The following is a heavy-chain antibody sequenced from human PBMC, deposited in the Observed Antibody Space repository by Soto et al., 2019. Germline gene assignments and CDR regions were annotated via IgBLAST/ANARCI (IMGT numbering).Heavy chain of an antibody. CDR1: GGSVSNSSHY. CDR2: VYYTGST. D-gene: IGHD3-3*01. Sequence: PSETLSLTCTVSGGSVSNSSHYWTWIRQPPGKGLEWIGYVYYTGSTNHNPSLHSRVTRSVDTSKNQFSLTLSSVTAADTAVYYCARGDGFWSGYSYLNYWGQGTPVTVSS. CDR3: ARGDGFWSGYSYLNY. V-gene: IGHV4-61*01. J-gene: IGHJ4*02.